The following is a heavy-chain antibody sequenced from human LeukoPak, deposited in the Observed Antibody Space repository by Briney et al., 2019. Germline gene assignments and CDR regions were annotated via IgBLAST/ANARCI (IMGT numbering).Heavy chain of an antibody. CDR1: GGSFSGYY. Sequence: SETLSLTCAVYGGSFSGYYWSWIRPPPGKGLDWIGENNHSGSTNDNSPLKSRVPISVDTSKNQFSLKLSSVTAADTAVYYCARATSGSSNWFDPWGQGTLVTVSS. CDR3: ARATSGSSNWFDP. J-gene: IGHJ5*02. D-gene: IGHD2-15*01. V-gene: IGHV4-34*01. CDR2: NNHSGST.